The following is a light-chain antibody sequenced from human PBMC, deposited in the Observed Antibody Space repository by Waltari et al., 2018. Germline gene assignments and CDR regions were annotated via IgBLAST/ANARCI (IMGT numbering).Light chain of an antibody. J-gene: IGLJ3*02. CDR3: AAWDDSLHGHWV. CDR2: RSD. V-gene: IGLV1-44*01. Sequence: QSVLTQPPSASGTPGQRVTISCSGSRSNIGAHVVNRYQQLPGKAPTLLIYRSDQRHSGVPDRFSGSKSGTIASLAISGLQSADEGDYYCAAWDDSLHGHWVFGGGTKVTVL. CDR1: RSNIGAHV.